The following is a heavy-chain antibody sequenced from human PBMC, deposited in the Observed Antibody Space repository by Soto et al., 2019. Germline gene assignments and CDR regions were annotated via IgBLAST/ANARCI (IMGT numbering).Heavy chain of an antibody. CDR2: VSFDGTNK. V-gene: IGHV3-30-3*01. CDR1: GFHFSGYA. D-gene: IGHD6-13*01. CDR3: ARGPVAAAGILNA. Sequence: GGSLRLSCAASGFHFSGYALHWVRQAPGKGLEWVAVVSFDGTNKYYADSVKGRFSISRDNSKNTLYLQVNSLRAEDTAVYFCARGPVAAAGILNAWGQGTLVTVSS. J-gene: IGHJ4*02.